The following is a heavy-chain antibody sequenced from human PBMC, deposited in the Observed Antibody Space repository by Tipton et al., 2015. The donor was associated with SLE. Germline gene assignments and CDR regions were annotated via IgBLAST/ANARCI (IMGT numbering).Heavy chain of an antibody. J-gene: IGHJ4*02. D-gene: IGHD6-13*01. CDR3: ARGGPATGNFDY. CDR2: IYYSGST. Sequence: TLSLTCSVSGVSIRSGGYHWSWIRQHPGKGLEWIGYIYYSGSTYYSPSLKSRVSISIDTSKNQFSLKLTSVTAADTALYYCARGGPATGNFDYWGQGTLVTVSS. CDR1: GVSIRSGGYH. V-gene: IGHV4-31*03.